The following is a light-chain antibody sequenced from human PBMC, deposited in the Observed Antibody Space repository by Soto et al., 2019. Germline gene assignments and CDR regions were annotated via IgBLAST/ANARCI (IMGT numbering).Light chain of an antibody. Sequence: EIVMTQSPATLSVSPGESATVSCRATKTVSDNLAWYQQKPGQSPRLLIYAASTRATGIPARFSGSGSGTEFTLTISNLQSEDFSIYYGQQYNNWSQGTFEEGTKVEVK. V-gene: IGKV3-15*01. CDR1: KTVSDN. J-gene: IGKJ4*02. CDR3: QQYNNWSQGT. CDR2: AAS.